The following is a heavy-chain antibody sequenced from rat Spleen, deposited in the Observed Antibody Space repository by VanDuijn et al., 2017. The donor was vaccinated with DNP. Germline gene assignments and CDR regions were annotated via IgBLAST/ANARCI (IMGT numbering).Heavy chain of an antibody. J-gene: IGHJ2*01. Sequence: EVQLQESGPGLVKPSQSLSLTCSVTGYSIPSDYWGWIRKFPGNKMAWIGHISYSGRTTYNPSLKSRISISRDTSKNQFFLQLNSVSTDDTATYYCARWRIGPHYFDYWGQGVMVTVSS. D-gene: IGHD1-11*01. V-gene: IGHV3-1*01. CDR2: ISYSGRT. CDR3: ARWRIGPHYFDY. CDR1: GYSIPSDY.